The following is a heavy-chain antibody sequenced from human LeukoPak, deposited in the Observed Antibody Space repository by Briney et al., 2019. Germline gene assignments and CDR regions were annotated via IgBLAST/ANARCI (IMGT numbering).Heavy chain of an antibody. CDR2: INPNSGGT. Sequence: ASVKVSCKASGYTFTGYYMHWVRQAPGQGLEWMGWINPNSGGTNYAQKFQGRVTMTRDTSISTAYMELSRLRSDDTAVYYCASFIVVVPAATHTSFDHWGQGTLVTVSS. CDR3: ASFIVVVPAATHTSFDH. D-gene: IGHD2-2*01. V-gene: IGHV1-2*02. J-gene: IGHJ4*02. CDR1: GYTFTGYY.